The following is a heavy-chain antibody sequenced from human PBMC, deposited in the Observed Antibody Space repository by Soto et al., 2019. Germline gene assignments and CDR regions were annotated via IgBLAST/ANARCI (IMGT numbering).Heavy chain of an antibody. Sequence: QVQLQESGPGLVKPSQTLSLTCTVSGGSISSGGYYWSWIRQHPGKGLEWIGYIYYSGSTYYNPFLKSRVTISVDTSKNQFGLKLSSVTAADTAVYYCARGVVVAANLNWYFDLWGRGTLVTVFS. CDR3: ARGVVVAANLNWYFDL. D-gene: IGHD2-15*01. J-gene: IGHJ2*01. CDR1: GGSISSGGYY. V-gene: IGHV4-31*03. CDR2: IYYSGST.